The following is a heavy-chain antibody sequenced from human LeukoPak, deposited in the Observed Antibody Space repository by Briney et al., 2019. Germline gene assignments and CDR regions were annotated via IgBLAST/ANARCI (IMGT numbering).Heavy chain of an antibody. CDR1: GFTSNTYG. CDR3: ARGPYYGSGTLDY. CDR2: ISYDGTDK. Sequence: GRSLRLSCAASGFTSNTYGMHWVRQAPGKRLEWVAVISYDGTDKYYADFVKGRFTISRDNSENTLYLRMNSLRAEDTAVYYCARGPYYGSGTLDYWGQGTLVTVSS. V-gene: IGHV3-33*01. D-gene: IGHD3-10*01. J-gene: IGHJ4*02.